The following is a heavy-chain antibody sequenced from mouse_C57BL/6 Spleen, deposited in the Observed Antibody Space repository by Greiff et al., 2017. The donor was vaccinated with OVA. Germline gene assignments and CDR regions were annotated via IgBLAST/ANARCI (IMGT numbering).Heavy chain of an antibody. D-gene: IGHD2-4*01. Sequence: EVQLVESGGDLVKPGGSLKLSCAASGFTFSSYGMSWVRQTPDKRLEWVATISSGGSYTYYPDSVKGRFTISRDNAKNTLYLQMSSLKSEDTAMYYCARHDYDAGNWYFDVWGTGTTVTVSS. V-gene: IGHV5-6*01. CDR3: ARHDYDAGNWYFDV. CDR2: ISSGGSYT. CDR1: GFTFSSYG. J-gene: IGHJ1*03.